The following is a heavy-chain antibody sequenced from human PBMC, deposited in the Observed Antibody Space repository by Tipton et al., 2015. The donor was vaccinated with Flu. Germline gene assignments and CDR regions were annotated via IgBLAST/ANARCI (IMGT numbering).Heavy chain of an antibody. V-gene: IGHV4-59*01. CDR3: ARLYYYDSSGYYYGGWLDP. CDR1: GGSISSYY. Sequence: TLSLTCTVSGGSISSYYWSWIRQPPGKGLEWIGYIYYSGSTNYNPSLKSRVTISVDTSKNQFSLKLSSVTAADTAVYYCARLYYYDSSGYYYGGWLDPWGQGTLVTVSS. J-gene: IGHJ5*02. CDR2: IYYSGST. D-gene: IGHD3-22*01.